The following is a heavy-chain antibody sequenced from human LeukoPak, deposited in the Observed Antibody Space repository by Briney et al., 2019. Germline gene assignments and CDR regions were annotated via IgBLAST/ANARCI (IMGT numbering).Heavy chain of an antibody. Sequence: SETLSLTCTVSGYSISSGYYWGWIRQPPGKGLEWIGSIYHSGSTYYNPSLKSRVTISVDTSKNQFSLKLSSVTAADTAAYYCARVVRESYCSGGSCYDYFDYWGQGTLVTVSS. V-gene: IGHV4-38-2*02. CDR1: GYSISSGYY. D-gene: IGHD2-15*01. CDR2: IYHSGST. CDR3: ARVVRESYCSGGSCYDYFDY. J-gene: IGHJ4*02.